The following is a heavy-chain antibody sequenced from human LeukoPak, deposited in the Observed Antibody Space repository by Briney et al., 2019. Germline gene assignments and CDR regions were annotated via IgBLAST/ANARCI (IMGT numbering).Heavy chain of an antibody. Sequence: ASVKISCKASGYTFTGYYMHWVRQDPGQGLEWMGWINPNSGGTIYAQNFQGRVTMTRDTSISTAYMELSSLRSDDTAVYYCARIRLTAAGNQPLDYWGQGTLVTVYS. V-gene: IGHV1-2*02. CDR3: ARIRLTAAGNQPLDY. J-gene: IGHJ4*02. CDR1: GYTFTGYY. D-gene: IGHD6-13*01. CDR2: INPNSGGT.